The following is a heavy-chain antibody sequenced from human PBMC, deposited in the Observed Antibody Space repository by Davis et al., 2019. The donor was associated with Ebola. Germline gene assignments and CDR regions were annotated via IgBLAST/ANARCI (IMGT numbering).Heavy chain of an antibody. CDR3: ARVLVVPAGITGYWFDP. D-gene: IGHD2-2*01. J-gene: IGHJ5*02. CDR1: GGSISSSNW. CDR2: IYHSGST. V-gene: IGHV4-4*02. Sequence: PSETLSLTCAVSGGSISSSNWWSWVRQPPGKGLEWIGEIYHSGSTNYNPSLKSRVTISVDKSKNQFSLKLSSVTAADTAVYYCARVLVVPAGITGYWFDPWGQGTLVTVSS.